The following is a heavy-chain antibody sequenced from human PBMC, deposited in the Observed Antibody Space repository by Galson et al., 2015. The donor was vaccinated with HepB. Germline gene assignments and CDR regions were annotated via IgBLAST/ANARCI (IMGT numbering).Heavy chain of an antibody. J-gene: IGHJ1*01. D-gene: IGHD3-10*01. CDR2: IWYDGSNK. V-gene: IGHV3-33*01. CDR3: ARDGRFGEKTEYFQH. Sequence: SLRLSCAASGFTFSSYGMHWVRQAPGKGLEWVAVIWYDGSNKYYADSVKGRFTISRDNSKNTLYLQMNSLRAEDMAVYYCARDGRFGEKTEYFQHWGQGTLVTVSS. CDR1: GFTFSSYG.